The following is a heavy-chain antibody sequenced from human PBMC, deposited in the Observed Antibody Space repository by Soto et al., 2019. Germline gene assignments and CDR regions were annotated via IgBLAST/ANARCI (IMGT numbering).Heavy chain of an antibody. D-gene: IGHD6-6*01. CDR3: AKNGPGHSSSYHDYYYMDV. Sequence: EVQLLESGGGLVQPGGSLRLSCAASGFTFSSYAMSWVRQAPGKGLEWVSAISGSGGSTYYADSVKGRFTISRDNSKNTLYLQMNSLRAEDTAVYYCAKNGPGHSSSYHDYYYMDVWGKGTTVTVSS. J-gene: IGHJ6*03. CDR2: ISGSGGST. CDR1: GFTFSSYA. V-gene: IGHV3-23*01.